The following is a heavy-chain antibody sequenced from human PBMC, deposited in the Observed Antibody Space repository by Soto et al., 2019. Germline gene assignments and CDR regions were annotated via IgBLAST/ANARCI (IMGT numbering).Heavy chain of an antibody. CDR3: AQEVYSYGSYGMDV. Sequence: ASVKVSCKASGYTFTSYGISWVRQAPGQGLEWMGWISAYNGNTNYAQKLQGRVTMTTDTSTSTAYMELSSLRSEDTAVYYCAQEVYSYGSYGMDVWGQGTTVTVSS. CDR2: ISAYNGNT. D-gene: IGHD5-18*01. J-gene: IGHJ6*02. V-gene: IGHV1-18*01. CDR1: GYTFTSYG.